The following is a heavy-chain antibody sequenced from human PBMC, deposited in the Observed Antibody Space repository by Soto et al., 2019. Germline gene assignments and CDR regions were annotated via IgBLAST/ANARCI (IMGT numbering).Heavy chain of an antibody. CDR2: IWYDGSNK. J-gene: IGHJ4*02. CDR1: GFTFSSYG. Sequence: QVQLVESGGGVVQPGRSLRLSCAASGFTFSSYGMHWVRQAPGKGLEWVAVIWYDGSNKYYADSVKGRFTISRDNSKNMLYLQMNSLRAEDTAVYYCARVASVTTFGIDYWGQGTLVTVSS. D-gene: IGHD4-17*01. CDR3: ARVASVTTFGIDY. V-gene: IGHV3-33*01.